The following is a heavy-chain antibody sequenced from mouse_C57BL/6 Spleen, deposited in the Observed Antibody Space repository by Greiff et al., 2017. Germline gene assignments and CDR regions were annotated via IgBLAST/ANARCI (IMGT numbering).Heavy chain of an antibody. CDR3: ARTSVVHYFDY. CDR1: GYTFTSYW. D-gene: IGHD1-1*01. Sequence: VKLMEPGAELVRPGTSVKLSCKASGYTFTSYWMHWVKQRPGQGLEWIGVIDPSDSYTNYNQKFKGKATLTVDTSSSTAYMQLSSLTSEDSAVYYCARTSVVHYFDYWGQGTTLTVSS. V-gene: IGHV1-59*01. J-gene: IGHJ2*01. CDR2: IDPSDSYT.